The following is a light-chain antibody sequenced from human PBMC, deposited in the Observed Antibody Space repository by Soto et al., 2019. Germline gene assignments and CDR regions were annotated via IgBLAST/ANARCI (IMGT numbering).Light chain of an antibody. J-gene: IGKJ4*01. CDR1: QSVSSY. Sequence: EIVLTQSPATLSLSPGERAALSCRASQSVSSYLAWYQQKPGQAPRLLIYDASKRATGIPARFSGSGSGTDFTLTISSLEPEDFAVHCCHKRSDLPPPVVGVTKGEI. V-gene: IGKV3-11*01. CDR3: HKRSDLPPP. CDR2: DAS.